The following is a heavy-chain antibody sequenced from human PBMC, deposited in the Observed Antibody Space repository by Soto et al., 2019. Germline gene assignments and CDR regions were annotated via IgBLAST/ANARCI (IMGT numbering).Heavy chain of an antibody. Sequence: QVQLQESGPGLVKPSETLSLTCTVSGGSISSYYWSWIRQPPGKGLEWIGYTYYSGSTNYNPSLTRGVAISVDASQNQFSLNLSSVTAADTAVYYCARHVIEMAPFGYWGQGTLVTVSS. CDR1: GGSISSYY. CDR3: ARHVIEMAPFGY. CDR2: TYYSGST. V-gene: IGHV4-59*08. J-gene: IGHJ4*02.